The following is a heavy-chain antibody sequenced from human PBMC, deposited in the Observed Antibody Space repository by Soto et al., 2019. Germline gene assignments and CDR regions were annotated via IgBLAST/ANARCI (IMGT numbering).Heavy chain of an antibody. CDR1: GGSISSYY. Sequence: ASETLSLTCSVSGGSISSYYWNWIRQPLGKGLEWIGYIYYTGNTNCNPSLKSRVTISVDTSKNQFSLKLSSVTAADTAVYYCARGDGSSWYSGGWSAFDYWGQGTLVTVSS. V-gene: IGHV4-59*01. CDR3: ARGDGSSWYSGGWSAFDY. J-gene: IGHJ4*02. D-gene: IGHD6-13*01. CDR2: IYYTGNT.